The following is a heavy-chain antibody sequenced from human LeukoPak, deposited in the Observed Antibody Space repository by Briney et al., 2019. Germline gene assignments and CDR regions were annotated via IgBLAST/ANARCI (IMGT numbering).Heavy chain of an antibody. D-gene: IGHD1-26*01. V-gene: IGHV3-48*01. CDR3: ARDAPHSGSYYWGHFDY. CDR1: GFTFSSYS. CDR2: ISSSSSTI. J-gene: IGHJ4*02. Sequence: GGSLRLSCAASGFTFSSYSMNWVRQAPGKGLEWVSYISSSSSTIYYADSVKGRFTISRDNAKNSLYLQMNSLRAEDTAVYYCARDAPHSGSYYWGHFDYWGQGTLVTVSS.